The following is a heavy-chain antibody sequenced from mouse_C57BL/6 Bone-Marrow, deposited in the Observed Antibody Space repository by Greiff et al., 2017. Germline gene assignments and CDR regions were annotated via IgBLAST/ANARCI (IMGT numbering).Heavy chain of an antibody. CDR1: GFTFSDYG. J-gene: IGHJ1*03. CDR3: ARLLLRPYWYFDV. CDR2: ISSGSSTI. V-gene: IGHV5-17*01. Sequence: EVKLVESGGGLVKPGGSLKLSCAASGFTFSDYGMPWVRQAPEKGLEWVAYISSGSSTIYYADTVKGRFTISRDNAKNTLFLQMTSLRSEDTAMYYCARLLLRPYWYFDVWGTGTTVTVSS. D-gene: IGHD1-1*01.